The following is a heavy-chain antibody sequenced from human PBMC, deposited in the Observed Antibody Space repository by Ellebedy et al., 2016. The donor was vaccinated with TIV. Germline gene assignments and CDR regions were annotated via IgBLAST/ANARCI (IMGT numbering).Heavy chain of an antibody. Sequence: GESLKISCAASGFTFSSYGMHWVRQAPGKGLEWVAVIWYDGSNKYYADSVKGRFTISRDNSKNTLYLQMNSLRAEDTAVYYCARDAGSGWYEDFDYWGQGTLVTVSS. J-gene: IGHJ4*02. CDR1: GFTFSSYG. V-gene: IGHV3-33*08. CDR3: ARDAGSGWYEDFDY. CDR2: IWYDGSNK. D-gene: IGHD6-19*01.